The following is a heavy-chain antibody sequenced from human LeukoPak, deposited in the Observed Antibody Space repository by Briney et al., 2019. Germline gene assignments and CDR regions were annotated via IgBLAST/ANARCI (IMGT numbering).Heavy chain of an antibody. CDR1: GDSITSGSYY. Sequence: PSETLSLTCTVSGDSITSGSYYWGWIRQTPGRGLEWIGNIYSDGDTSFNPSLKSRITMSVYTSKNQFSLKLNSVTAADTAVYFCARDSGFWLYWGQGTLVSVSS. CDR3: ARDSGFWLY. V-gene: IGHV4-39*07. J-gene: IGHJ4*02. D-gene: IGHD3-22*01. CDR2: IYSDGDT.